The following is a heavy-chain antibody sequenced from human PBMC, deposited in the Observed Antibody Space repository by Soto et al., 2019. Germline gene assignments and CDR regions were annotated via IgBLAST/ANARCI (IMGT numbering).Heavy chain of an antibody. CDR3: VKPPVITASYYYYDMDV. D-gene: IGHD4-4*01. Sequence: GGSLRLSCAASGLTFSTYPMSWVRQAPGKGLEWVSGISGSGISTYYTDSVKGRFTISRDNSKSTVFLQMNSLRGEDTAVYYCVKPPVITASYYYYDMDVWGQGTTVTVSS. CDR1: GLTFSTYP. J-gene: IGHJ6*02. CDR2: ISGSGIST. V-gene: IGHV3-23*01.